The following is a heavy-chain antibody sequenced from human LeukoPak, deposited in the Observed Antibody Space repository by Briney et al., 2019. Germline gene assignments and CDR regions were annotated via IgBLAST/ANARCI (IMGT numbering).Heavy chain of an antibody. CDR3: ARDIVVVPAHADAFDI. J-gene: IGHJ3*02. V-gene: IGHV1-2*02. D-gene: IGHD2-2*01. CDR2: INPNSGGT. CDR1: GYTFTGYY. Sequence: ASVKVSCKASGYTFTGYYMHWVRQAPGQGLEWMGWINPNSGGTNYAQKFQGRVTMTRDTSISTAYMELSRLRSDDTAVYYCARDIVVVPAHADAFDIWGQGTMVTVSS.